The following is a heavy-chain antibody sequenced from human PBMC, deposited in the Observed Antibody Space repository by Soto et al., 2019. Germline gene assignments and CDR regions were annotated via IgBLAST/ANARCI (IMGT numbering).Heavy chain of an antibody. CDR2: ISDDGSNK. J-gene: IGHJ6*02. CDR1: GFSVSSYT. Sequence: PGGSLRLSCAASGFSVSSYTMHWVRQAPGKGLEWVTLISDDGSNKKYAESLRGRFTISRDNSENTLYLQMKSLRPEDTAVYYCAKEPYSFTWYASNGLDVWGQGTTVTVSS. V-gene: IGHV3-30*18. D-gene: IGHD6-13*01. CDR3: AKEPYSFTWYASNGLDV.